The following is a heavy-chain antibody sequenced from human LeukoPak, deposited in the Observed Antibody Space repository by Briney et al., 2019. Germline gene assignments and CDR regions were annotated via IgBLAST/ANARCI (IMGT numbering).Heavy chain of an antibody. J-gene: IGHJ6*02. CDR1: GFTFSSYG. CDR2: ISYDGSNK. Sequence: GGSLRLSCAASGFTFSSYGMHWVRQGPGKGLEWVAVISYDGSNKYYADSVKGRFTISRDNSKNTLYLQMNSLRAEDTAVYYCAKSMATVTPYYYYGMDVWGQGTTVTVSS. V-gene: IGHV3-30*18. CDR3: AKSMATVTPYYYYGMDV. D-gene: IGHD4-11*01.